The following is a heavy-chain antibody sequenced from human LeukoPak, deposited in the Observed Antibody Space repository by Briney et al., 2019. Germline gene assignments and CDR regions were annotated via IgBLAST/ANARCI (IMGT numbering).Heavy chain of an antibody. D-gene: IGHD1-26*01. Sequence: GGSLRLSCVASGFTFEKYVMNWVRQAPGKGLEWLATIYGSGVSISYADSVKGRFTISRDNSNNTLYLQMDSLRVEDTAMYFCAKDLGWELPAEAYWGQGILVTVSS. CDR3: AKDLGWELPAEAY. CDR2: IYGSGVSI. CDR1: GFTFEKYV. V-gene: IGHV3-23*01. J-gene: IGHJ4*02.